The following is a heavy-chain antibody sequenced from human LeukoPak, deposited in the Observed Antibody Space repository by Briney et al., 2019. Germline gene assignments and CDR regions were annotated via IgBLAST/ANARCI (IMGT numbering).Heavy chain of an antibody. CDR1: GGSISSSSYY. CDR3: ARAGSSSFYYYYMDV. Sequence: SETLSLTCTVSGGSISSSSYYWGWIRQPPGKGLEWIGSIYYSGSTYYNPSLKSRVTISVDTSKNQFSLKLSSVTAADTAVYYCARAGSSSFYYYYMDVWGKGTTVTVSS. J-gene: IGHJ6*03. V-gene: IGHV4-39*07. CDR2: IYYSGST. D-gene: IGHD6-6*01.